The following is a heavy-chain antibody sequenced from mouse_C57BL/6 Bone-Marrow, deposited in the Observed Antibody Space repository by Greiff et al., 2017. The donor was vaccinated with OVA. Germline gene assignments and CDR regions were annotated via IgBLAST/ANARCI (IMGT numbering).Heavy chain of an antibody. CDR3: TRSYSNYYAMDY. J-gene: IGHJ4*01. D-gene: IGHD2-5*01. CDR2: IDPDTGGT. CDR1: GYTFTVYE. V-gene: IGHV1-15*01. Sequence: VQLQQSGAELVRPGASVTLSCKASGYTFTVYEMHWVKQTPVHGLEWIGAIDPDTGGTAYTQKFKGKAILTADKSSSTAYMELRSLTSEDSAVYYCTRSYSNYYAMDYWGQGTSVTVSS.